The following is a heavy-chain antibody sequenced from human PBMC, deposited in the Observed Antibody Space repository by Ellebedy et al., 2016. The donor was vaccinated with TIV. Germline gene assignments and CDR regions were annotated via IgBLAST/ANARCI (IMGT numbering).Heavy chain of an antibody. Sequence: PGGSLRLSCAASGFTFSGYWMHWVRQAPGKGLVWVSRISRDGSSTSYVDSVKGRFTISRDNAKNTLYLQMNSLRADDTAVYYCAHIVGATPSDYWGQGTLVTVSS. CDR2: ISRDGSST. CDR3: AHIVGATPSDY. CDR1: GFTFSGYW. V-gene: IGHV3-74*01. D-gene: IGHD1-26*01. J-gene: IGHJ4*02.